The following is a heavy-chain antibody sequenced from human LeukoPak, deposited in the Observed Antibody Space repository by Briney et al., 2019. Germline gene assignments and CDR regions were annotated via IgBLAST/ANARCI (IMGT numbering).Heavy chain of an antibody. CDR2: MNPNSGNT. CDR1: GYTFTSYD. CDR3: ARVRLRNGYNWFDP. D-gene: IGHD3-3*01. Sequence: ASVKVSCKASGYTFTSYDINWVRQATGQGLEWMGWMNPNSGNTGYAQKFQGRVTITTNTSISTAYMELSSLRSEDTAVYYCARVRLRNGYNWFDPWGQGTLVTVSS. J-gene: IGHJ5*02. V-gene: IGHV1-8*03.